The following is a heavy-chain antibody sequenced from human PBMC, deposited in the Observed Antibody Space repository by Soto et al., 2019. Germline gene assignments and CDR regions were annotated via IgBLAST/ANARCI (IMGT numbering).Heavy chain of an antibody. CDR1: GYTFTSYD. V-gene: IGHV1-8*01. Sequence: QVQLVQSGAEVKKPGASVKVSCKASGYTFTSYDINWVRQATGQGLEWMGWMNPNSGNTGYAQKFQGRVTMTRNTSISTAYMGLSSLRSEDTAVYYCARGQRGSTVDPRSDFDYWGQGTLVTVSS. CDR3: ARGQRGSTVDPRSDFDY. D-gene: IGHD2-2*01. CDR2: MNPNSGNT. J-gene: IGHJ4*02.